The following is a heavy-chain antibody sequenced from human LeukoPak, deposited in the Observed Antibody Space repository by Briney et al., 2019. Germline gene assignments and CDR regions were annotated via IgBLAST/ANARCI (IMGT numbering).Heavy chain of an antibody. CDR1: GFTFDDCA. CDR3: AKVGRYYDFWSGYLYYFDY. J-gene: IGHJ4*02. D-gene: IGHD3-3*01. CDR2: ISWNSGSI. Sequence: GGSLRLSCAASGFTFDDCAMHWVRQAPGKGLEWVSGISWNSGSIGYADSVKGRFTISRDNAKNSLYLQMNSLRAEDTALYYCAKVGRYYDFWSGYLYYFDYWGQGTLVTVSS. V-gene: IGHV3-9*01.